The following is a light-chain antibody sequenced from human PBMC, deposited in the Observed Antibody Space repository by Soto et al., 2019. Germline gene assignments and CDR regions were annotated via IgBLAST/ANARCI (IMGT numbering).Light chain of an antibody. J-gene: IGLJ2*01. CDR3: QSYDSXRXXX. Sequence: QSVLTQPPSVSGAPGQRVTISCTGSSSNIGAGYDVHWYQQLPGTAPKLLIYGNSNRPSGVPDRFSGSKSGTSASLAITGXXAEDEADYYCQSYDSXRXXXFGGG. CDR1: SSNIGAGYD. V-gene: IGLV1-40*01. CDR2: GNS.